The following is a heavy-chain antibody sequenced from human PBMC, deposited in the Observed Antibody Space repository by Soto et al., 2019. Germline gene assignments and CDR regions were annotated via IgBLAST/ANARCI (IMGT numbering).Heavy chain of an antibody. CDR3: ARDVRVGANMDASES. V-gene: IGHV1-18*01. CDR1: GYSFSSFG. J-gene: IGHJ3*02. D-gene: IGHD1-26*01. Sequence: QGQLVQSGPEVKKPGASVKVSCKTSGYSFSSFGISWLRRAPGQGPEWMGWISFYNGKTNFAQKFQDRITLTTDTSTITAYMELRSLTSDDTAMYYCARDVRVGANMDASESWGQGTMVTVSS. CDR2: ISFYNGKT.